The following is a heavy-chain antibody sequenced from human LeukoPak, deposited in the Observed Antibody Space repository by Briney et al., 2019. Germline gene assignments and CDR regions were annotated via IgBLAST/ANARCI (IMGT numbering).Heavy chain of an antibody. CDR2: ISAHTGDT. CDR3: ARDTMVTANWFDP. D-gene: IGHD2-21*02. Sequence: ASVKDSSKASDYTFTSYGISGVRQVPGQRLEWMGWISAHTGDTNYAQNLQGRVTMTTDTSTSTAYMELRSLTSDDTAVYYCARDTMVTANWFDPWGEGTLVTVSS. CDR1: DYTFTSYG. V-gene: IGHV1-18*01. J-gene: IGHJ5*02.